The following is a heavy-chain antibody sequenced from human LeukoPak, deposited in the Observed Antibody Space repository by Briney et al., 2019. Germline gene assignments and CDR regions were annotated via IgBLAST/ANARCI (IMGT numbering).Heavy chain of an antibody. V-gene: IGHV4-34*01. Sequence: SETLSLTCAVYGGSFSGYYWSWIRQPPGKGLEWIGEINHSGSTNYNPSLKSRVTISVDTSKNQFSLKLSSVTAADTAVYYCARLVGVDILTGSYYYYYYMDVWGKGTTVTVSS. CDR3: ARLVGVDILTGSYYYYYYMDV. CDR2: INHSGST. D-gene: IGHD3-9*01. J-gene: IGHJ6*03. CDR1: GGSFSGYY.